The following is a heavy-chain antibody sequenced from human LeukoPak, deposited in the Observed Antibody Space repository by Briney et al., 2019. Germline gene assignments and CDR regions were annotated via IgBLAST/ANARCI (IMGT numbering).Heavy chain of an antibody. CDR3: AKNFPHYYEVPHGMDV. D-gene: IGHD3-22*01. Sequence: GGSLRLSCAASGFGFGQYEMNWVRQAPGKGLEWIAYISVRAATIYYGDSVEGRFTISRDDAKNSLYLQMNGLRVEDTAIYYCAKNFPHYYEVPHGMDVWGQGTTVTV. J-gene: IGHJ6*02. V-gene: IGHV3-48*03. CDR2: ISVRAATI. CDR1: GFGFGQYE.